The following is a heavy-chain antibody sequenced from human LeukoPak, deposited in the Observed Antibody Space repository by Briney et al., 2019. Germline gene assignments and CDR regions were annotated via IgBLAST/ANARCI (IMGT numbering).Heavy chain of an antibody. D-gene: IGHD1-26*01. CDR2: IHTSTGNP. CDR1: GYTFSNYA. V-gene: IGHV7-4-1*02. Sequence: ASVTVSRKASGYTFSNYALNWVRQAPGQGLEWMGWIHTSTGNPAYAQGFTGRFVFSLDTSVSTAYLQISSLKAEDNAVYYCARGSQSAFDIWGQGTMVTVSS. CDR3: ARGSQSAFDI. J-gene: IGHJ3*02.